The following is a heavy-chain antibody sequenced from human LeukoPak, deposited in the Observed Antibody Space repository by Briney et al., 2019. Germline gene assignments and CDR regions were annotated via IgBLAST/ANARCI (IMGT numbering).Heavy chain of an antibody. V-gene: IGHV1-8*01. CDR2: MNPTSSNT. D-gene: IGHD3-22*01. CDR1: GYTFTNYD. CDR3: ARVAHSGYHN. Sequence: ASVKVSCKASGYTFTNYDINWVRQASGQGLEWMGWMNPTSSNTGYAQKFQGRVTMTRDTSISTAYMELSSLRSEDTAVYYCARVAHSGYHNWGQGPLVTVSS. J-gene: IGHJ4*02.